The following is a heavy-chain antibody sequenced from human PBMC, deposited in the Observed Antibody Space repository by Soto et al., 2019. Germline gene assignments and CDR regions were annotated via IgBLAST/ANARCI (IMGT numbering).Heavy chain of an antibody. Sequence: QVQLVESGGGLVKPGGSLGLSCAVSGFTFSDYYMTWIRQAPGTGLQWVSYISGSTSHTNYADSVKGRFTISRDNAKNSLFLQMNSLRAEDTAVYYCARGRGAAADYFDFWGQGTLVTVSS. CDR1: GFTFSDYY. J-gene: IGHJ4*02. D-gene: IGHD6-13*01. V-gene: IGHV3-11*05. CDR2: ISGSTSHT. CDR3: ARGRGAAADYFDF.